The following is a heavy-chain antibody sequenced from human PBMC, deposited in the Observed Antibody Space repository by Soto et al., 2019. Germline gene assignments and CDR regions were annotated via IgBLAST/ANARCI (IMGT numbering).Heavy chain of an antibody. CDR1: GFTVSNYG. Sequence: DVQLLQSGGGLVQPGWSLRLSCAASGFTVSNYGMTWVRQAPGKGLEWVSGIGGTGGSTFYADSVKGRFTISRDNSKNTLYLEMNSLRDEYTAIYYCAKDKYYDWGQGTLLTVSS. J-gene: IGHJ4*02. V-gene: IGHV3-23*01. CDR3: AKDKYYD. D-gene: IGHD3-22*01. CDR2: IGGTGGST.